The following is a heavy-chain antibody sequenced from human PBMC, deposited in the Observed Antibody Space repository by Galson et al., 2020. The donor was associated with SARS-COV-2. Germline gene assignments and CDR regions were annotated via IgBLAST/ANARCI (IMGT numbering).Heavy chain of an antibody. Sequence: GESLKISCAASGFSFSTYGMHWVRQAPGKGLEWVAVIWHDGGNKYYADSVKGRFTISRDNSKNTLYLQMNSLRAEDTAVYYCASVYRSGWAYDGFDVWGQGTMVTVSS. V-gene: IGHV3-33*01. D-gene: IGHD6-25*01. CDR1: GFSFSTYG. CDR2: IWHDGGNK. J-gene: IGHJ3*01. CDR3: ASVYRSGWAYDGFDV.